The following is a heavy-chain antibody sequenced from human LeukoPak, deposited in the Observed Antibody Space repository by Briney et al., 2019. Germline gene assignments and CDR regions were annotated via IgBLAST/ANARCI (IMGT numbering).Heavy chain of an antibody. V-gene: IGHV3-7*05. D-gene: IGHD6-6*01. CDR1: GFTFTNYW. CDR3: AKVIAARPA. Sequence: GGSLRLSCATSGFTFTNYWMSWVRQAPRKGLQWVAKIKQEGSQQYYVDSVKGRFTISRDNAKNSLFLQMDSLRVEDTAVYYCAKVIAARPAWGQGTLVSVSS. CDR2: IKQEGSQQ. J-gene: IGHJ5*02.